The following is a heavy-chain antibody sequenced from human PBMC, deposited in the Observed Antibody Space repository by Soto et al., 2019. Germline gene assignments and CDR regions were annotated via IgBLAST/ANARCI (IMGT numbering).Heavy chain of an antibody. J-gene: IGHJ4*02. V-gene: IGHV1-18*04. D-gene: IGHD3-22*01. CDR3: ARGGAYDSRAFYSDY. CDR1: GYTFTNYG. CDR2: ISAYNGNT. Sequence: QVQLVQSGAEVKKPGATVKVSCKPSGYTFTNYGFTWARQAPGQGLEWMGWISAYNGNTDYAQKFQGRVTITTDTSTSTAYMEVRSLRSDDTAVYYCARGGAYDSRAFYSDYWGQGTLVTVSS.